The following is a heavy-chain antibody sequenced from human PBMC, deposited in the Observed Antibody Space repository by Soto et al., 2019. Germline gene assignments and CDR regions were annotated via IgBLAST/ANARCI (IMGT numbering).Heavy chain of an antibody. Sequence: QVQLVQSGAEVKKPGSSVKVSCKASGGTFSSYTISWVRQAPGQGLEWMGRIIPILGIANYAQKCQGRVTSTEDKSTNTGYMELSSLRSEDTAVYYCARDPESHSAYGMDVWGEGTTVTVSS. CDR2: IIPILGIA. D-gene: IGHD5-18*01. V-gene: IGHV1-69*08. CDR3: ARDPESHSAYGMDV. J-gene: IGHJ6*04. CDR1: GGTFSSYT.